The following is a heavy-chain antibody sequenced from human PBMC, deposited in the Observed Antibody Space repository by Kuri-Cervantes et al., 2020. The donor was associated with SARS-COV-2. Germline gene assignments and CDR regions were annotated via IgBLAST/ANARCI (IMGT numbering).Heavy chain of an antibody. Sequence: ASVKVSCKVSGYTLTELSMHWVRQAPGKGLEWMGWIDPSSGGTNSAQNFQGRVTMTRDTSISTAYVELRRLRSDDTAVYYCARDEGKGGHCLGHWGQGTLVTVSS. CDR3: ARDEGKGGHCLGH. J-gene: IGHJ4*02. V-gene: IGHV1-2*02. CDR2: IDPSSGGT. CDR1: GYTLTELS. D-gene: IGHD2-21*01.